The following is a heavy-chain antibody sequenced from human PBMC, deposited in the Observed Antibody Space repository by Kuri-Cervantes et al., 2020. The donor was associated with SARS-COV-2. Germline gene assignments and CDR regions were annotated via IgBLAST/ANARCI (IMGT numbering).Heavy chain of an antibody. D-gene: IGHD4-11*01. V-gene: IGHV1-8*01. CDR3: AKTTVTSISHYYMDV. CDR2: MNPSNGNT. J-gene: IGHJ6*03. CDR1: GYTFINFD. Sequence: ASVKVSCKASGYTFINFDINWVRQAPGQGLEWMGWMNPSNGNTGHAQRFQGRLIMTRDLSRSTAYMELSSLRSEDTAVYYCAKTTVTSISHYYMDVWGQGTMVTVSS.